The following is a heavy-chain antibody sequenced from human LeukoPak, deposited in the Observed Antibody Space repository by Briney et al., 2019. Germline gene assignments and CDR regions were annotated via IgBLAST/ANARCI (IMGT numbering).Heavy chain of an antibody. CDR2: ISYDGSNK. J-gene: IGHJ4*02. V-gene: IGHV3-30-3*01. CDR3: ARDPYYYDSSGYYLPNYYFDY. D-gene: IGHD3-22*01. Sequence: GGSLRLSCAASGFTFSSYAMHWVRQAPGKGLEWVAVISYDGSNKYYADSVKGRFTISRDNSKNTLYLQMNSLRAEDTAVYYCARDPYYYDSSGYYLPNYYFDYWGQGTLVTVSS. CDR1: GFTFSSYA.